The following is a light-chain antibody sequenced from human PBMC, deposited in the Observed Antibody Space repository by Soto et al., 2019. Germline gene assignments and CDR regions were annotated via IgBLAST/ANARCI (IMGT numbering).Light chain of an antibody. CDR1: SSDAGGYNY. V-gene: IGLV2-8*01. CDR3: SSYAASNNFYFV. J-gene: IGLJ3*02. Sequence: QSVLTQPPSASGSPGQSVTISFTGTSSDAGGYNYVSWYQQYPGRAPKLMIYEVTKRPSGVPDRFSGSKSGNTASLTVSGLQAEDEADYYCSSYAASNNFYFVFGGGTKLTVL. CDR2: EVT.